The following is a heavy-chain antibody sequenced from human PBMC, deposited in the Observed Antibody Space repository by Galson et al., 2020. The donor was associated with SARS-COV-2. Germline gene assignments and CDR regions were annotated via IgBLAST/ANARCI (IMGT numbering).Heavy chain of an antibody. Sequence: GGSLRLSCAASGFTFSSYWMHWVRQAPGKGLVWVSRINSDGSSTSYADSVKCRFTISRDNAKNTLYLQMNSLRAEDTAVYYCARDHTANYYYYYGMDVWGQGTTVTVSS. CDR1: GFTFSSYW. V-gene: IGHV3-74*01. J-gene: IGHJ6*02. D-gene: IGHD2-21*02. CDR2: INSDGSST. CDR3: ARDHTANYYYYYGMDV.